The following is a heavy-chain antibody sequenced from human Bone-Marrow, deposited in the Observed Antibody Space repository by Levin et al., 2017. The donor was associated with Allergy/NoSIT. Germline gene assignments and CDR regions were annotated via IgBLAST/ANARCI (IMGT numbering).Heavy chain of an antibody. J-gene: IGHJ4*02. V-gene: IGHV3-7*01. Sequence: GGSLRLSCAASAFTSSTYWMNWVRQAPGKGLEWVANIDQNGNWKYYLDSVKGRFTISRDNAKKSLYLQMNSLRAEDTAIYYCAGGTDYHDSSDYYYHLDYWGQGTLVTVSS. D-gene: IGHD3-22*01. CDR2: IDQNGNWK. CDR1: AFTSSTYW. CDR3: AGGTDYHDSSDYYYHLDY.